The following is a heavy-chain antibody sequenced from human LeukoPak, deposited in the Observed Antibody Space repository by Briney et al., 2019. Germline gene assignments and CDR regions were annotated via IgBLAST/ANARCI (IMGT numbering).Heavy chain of an antibody. D-gene: IGHD5-18*01. J-gene: IGHJ4*02. CDR1: GGSISSGDYY. CDR2: IHYSGST. Sequence: SQTLSLTCTVSGGSISSGDYYWSWIRQPPGKGLEWIGFIHYSGSTHYNPSLKSRVIISVDTSKNQFSLRLTSVTAADTAVYYCASMDSAMALGYWGQGTLVTVSS. V-gene: IGHV4-30-4*01. CDR3: ASMDSAMALGY.